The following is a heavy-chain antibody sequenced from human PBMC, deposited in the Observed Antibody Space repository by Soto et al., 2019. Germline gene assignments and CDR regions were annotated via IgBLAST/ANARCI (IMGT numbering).Heavy chain of an antibody. V-gene: IGHV1-69*17. Sequence: QVQLVQSGAEVKRPGSSVKVSCESSGDTFNSYVISWVRQAPGQGLEWMGEIIPIIGVTHYAQKFQGRVTIRALSSTGTAYMELTNLGFEDPALYYCARESLGAKGADHWGQGTLVTVSS. CDR1: GDTFNSYV. CDR2: IIPIIGVT. D-gene: IGHD3-16*01. CDR3: ARESLGAKGADH. J-gene: IGHJ4*02.